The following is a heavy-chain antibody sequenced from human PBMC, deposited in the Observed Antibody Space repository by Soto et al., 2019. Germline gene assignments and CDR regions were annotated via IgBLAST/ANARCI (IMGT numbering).Heavy chain of an antibody. CDR1: GFTFSSYG. Sequence: GGSLRLSCAASGFTFSSYGMHWVRQAPGKGLEWVAVISYDGSNKYYADSVKGRFTISRDNSKNTLYLQMNSLRAEDTAVYYCAKDRFMGNTAMVTGYYYYGMDVWGQGTTVTVSS. V-gene: IGHV3-30*18. CDR2: ISYDGSNK. CDR3: AKDRFMGNTAMVTGYYYYGMDV. D-gene: IGHD5-18*01. J-gene: IGHJ6*02.